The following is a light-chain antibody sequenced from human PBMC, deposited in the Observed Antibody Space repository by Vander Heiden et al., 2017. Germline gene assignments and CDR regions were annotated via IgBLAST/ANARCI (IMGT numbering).Light chain of an antibody. J-gene: IGKJ3*01. Sequence: DIQMTQSPSSMSASVGDRVTITCQASQDISNYLNWYQQRPGKAPKLLIYDASNLETGVPSRFSGSGSVTDFTFTSSSLQPEDIATYYCQQYDNLLTFGPGTKVDIK. V-gene: IGKV1-33*01. CDR1: QDISNY. CDR2: DAS. CDR3: QQYDNLLT.